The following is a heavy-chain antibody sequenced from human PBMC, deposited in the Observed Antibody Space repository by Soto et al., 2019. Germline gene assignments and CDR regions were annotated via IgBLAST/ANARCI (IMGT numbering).Heavy chain of an antibody. D-gene: IGHD1-1*01. CDR1: GGSISSGDYY. Sequence: PSETLSLTCTVSGGSISSGDYYWSWIRQSPEKGLEWIGCIYYGGNSYSNPSLKSRVTMFVDTSKNQFSLDLSSVTAADTAVYYCASHDLPHQYYGMDVWGQGTRVTVSS. CDR2: IYYGGNS. J-gene: IGHJ6*02. CDR3: ASHDLPHQYYGMDV. V-gene: IGHV4-30-4*01.